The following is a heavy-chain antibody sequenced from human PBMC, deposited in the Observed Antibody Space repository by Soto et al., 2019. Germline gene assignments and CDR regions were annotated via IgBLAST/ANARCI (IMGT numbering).Heavy chain of an antibody. CDR1: GGSISSGGYY. J-gene: IGHJ5*02. D-gene: IGHD6-19*01. Sequence: SETLSLTCTVSGGSISSGGYYWSWIRQHPGKGLEWIGYIYYSGSTYYNPSLKSRVTISVDTSKNQFSLKLSSVTAADTAVYYCARDISKAVAGGGWFDPWGQGTLVTVSS. CDR2: IYYSGST. CDR3: ARDISKAVAGGGWFDP. V-gene: IGHV4-31*03.